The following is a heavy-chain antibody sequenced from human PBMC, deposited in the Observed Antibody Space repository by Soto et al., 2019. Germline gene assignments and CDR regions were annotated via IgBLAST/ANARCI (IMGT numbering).Heavy chain of an antibody. D-gene: IGHD6-13*01. V-gene: IGHV3-33*01. CDR2: IWYDGSNK. J-gene: IGHJ4*02. Sequence: QVQLVESGGGVVQPGGSLRLSCAASGFTFSSYGMNWVRKAPGRGLEWVAVIWYDGSNKYYADSVKGRFTISRDNSKNTLYLQMNSLRAEDTAVYYCARGNGKSSSWYRDWGQGTLVTVSS. CDR1: GFTFSSYG. CDR3: ARGNGKSSSWYRD.